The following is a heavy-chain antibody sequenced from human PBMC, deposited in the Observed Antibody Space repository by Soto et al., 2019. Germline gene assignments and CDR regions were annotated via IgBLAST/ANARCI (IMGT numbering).Heavy chain of an antibody. CDR1: GGTFSSYA. CDR2: IIPIFGTA. V-gene: IGHV1-69*13. J-gene: IGHJ4*02. Sequence: ASVKVSCKASGGTFSSYAISWVRQAPGQGLEWMGGIIPIFGTANYAQKFQGRVTITADESTSTAYMELSSLRSEDTAVYYCAVLMVYANDYWGQGTLVTVSS. D-gene: IGHD2-8*01. CDR3: AVLMVYANDY.